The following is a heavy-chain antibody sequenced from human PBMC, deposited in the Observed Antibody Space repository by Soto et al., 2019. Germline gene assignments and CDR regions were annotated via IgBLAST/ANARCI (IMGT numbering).Heavy chain of an antibody. V-gene: IGHV4-59*10. CDR2: IVVGSVNT. Sequence: WLRQARGQRLEWIGWIVVGSVNTNYNPSLKSRVTMSVDPSKNQFSLKLSSVTAADTAVYYCARYCSSVTCHGFDPWGQGTLVTVSS. D-gene: IGHD2-2*01. J-gene: IGHJ5*02. CDR3: ARYCSSVTCHGFDP.